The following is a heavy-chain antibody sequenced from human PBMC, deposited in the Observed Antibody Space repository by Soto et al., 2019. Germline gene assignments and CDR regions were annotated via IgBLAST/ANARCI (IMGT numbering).Heavy chain of an antibody. J-gene: IGHJ4*02. Sequence: SETLSLTCTVSSDYINSSYWWSWVRQPPGKELEWIGGIYHSGSTNYNPSLKSRVTISVDKSKNQFSLKLISVTAADTAVYYCARGLGVLTYFDYWGQGTLVTVSS. V-gene: IGHV4-4*02. D-gene: IGHD3-3*01. CDR1: SDYINSSYW. CDR2: IYHSGST. CDR3: ARGLGVLTYFDY.